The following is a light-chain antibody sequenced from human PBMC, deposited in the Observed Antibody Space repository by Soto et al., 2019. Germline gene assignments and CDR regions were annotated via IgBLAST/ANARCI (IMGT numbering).Light chain of an antibody. Sequence: QSVLTQPPSVSGAPGQRVTISCTGSSSNIGAGYDVHWYQQLPGTAPKLLIYGNSNRPSGVPDRFSGSKSGTSASLAITGLQDEDEADYYCQYYDSSLSWVFGGGTKLTVL. CDR2: GNS. CDR3: QYYDSSLSWV. CDR1: SSNIGAGYD. J-gene: IGLJ3*02. V-gene: IGLV1-40*01.